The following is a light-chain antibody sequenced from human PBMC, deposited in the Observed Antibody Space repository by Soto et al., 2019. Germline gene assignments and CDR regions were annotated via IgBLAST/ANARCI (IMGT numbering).Light chain of an antibody. CDR3: QQSYSLPYT. Sequence: DIQMTQSTSSLSASVGDRVTITCRPSQSIDNFLNWYQQKPGKAPNLLIYAASSLQSGVSSRFSGSGSGTDFTLTISSLHPEDSATYYCQQSYSLPYTFGQGTKVDIK. CDR1: QSIDNF. CDR2: AAS. J-gene: IGKJ2*01. V-gene: IGKV1-39*01.